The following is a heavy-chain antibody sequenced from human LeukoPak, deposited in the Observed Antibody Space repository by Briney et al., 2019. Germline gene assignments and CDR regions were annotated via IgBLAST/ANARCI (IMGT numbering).Heavy chain of an antibody. V-gene: IGHV4-59*12. CDR2: FYHSGST. D-gene: IGHD2-15*01. Sequence: PSETLSLTCTVSGYSITSYYWSWIRQPPGQGLEWIASFYHSGSTKYNPSLKSRVTMSVDASKNQFSLKLSSVTAADTAVYYCARDWVSQVGYCSGGSCYQDYYYYGMDVWGQGTTVTVSS. J-gene: IGHJ6*02. CDR3: ARDWVSQVGYCSGGSCYQDYYYYGMDV. CDR1: GYSITSYY.